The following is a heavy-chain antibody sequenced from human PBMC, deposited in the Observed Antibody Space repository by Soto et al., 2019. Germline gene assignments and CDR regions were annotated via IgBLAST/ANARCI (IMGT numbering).Heavy chain of an antibody. CDR1: GYTFTSYG. CDR2: ISAYNGNT. J-gene: IGHJ6*02. CDR3: ARDDGSGGSCTPQYYGMDV. Sequence: QVQLVQSGAEVKKPGASVKVSCKASGYTFTSYGISWVRQAPGQGLEWMGWISAYNGNTNYAQKLQGRVTMTTDTPTSTAYMELRSLRSDDTAVYYCARDDGSGGSCTPQYYGMDVWGQGTTVTVSS. V-gene: IGHV1-18*01. D-gene: IGHD2-15*01.